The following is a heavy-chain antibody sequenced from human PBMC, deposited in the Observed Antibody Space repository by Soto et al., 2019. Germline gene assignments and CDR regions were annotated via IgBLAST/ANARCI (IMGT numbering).Heavy chain of an antibody. V-gene: IGHV1-69*06. CDR2: IIPILGTT. Sequence: QVQLVQSGAEVKAPGSSLKVSCKFSGGTFNSYAITWVRQVPGQGLEWMGGIIPILGTTNSAQKFLGRVTITADTSTNTAYVDLSHLRSEDTAVYYCARARVRFLPQMHNDYAMDVSGQGTTVTVSS. D-gene: IGHD3-3*01. CDR3: ARARVRFLPQMHNDYAMDV. CDR1: GGTFNSYA. J-gene: IGHJ6*02.